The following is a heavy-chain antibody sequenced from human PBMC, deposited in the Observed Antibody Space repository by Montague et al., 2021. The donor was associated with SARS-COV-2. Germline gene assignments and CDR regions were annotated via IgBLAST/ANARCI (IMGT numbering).Heavy chain of an antibody. V-gene: IGHV4-4*07. CDR1: GGSITGFS. CDR3: ARTPTRPLSLDS. Sequence: SETLSLTCAVSGGSITGFSWSWVRQPAGKGLERIGRVTTSGTTNXSPSLRSRVTMSVDTSKNQFSLNLNSVTAADTAIYYCARTPTRPLSLDSWGQGTLATVSS. D-gene: IGHD6-6*01. J-gene: IGHJ4*02. CDR2: VTTSGTT.